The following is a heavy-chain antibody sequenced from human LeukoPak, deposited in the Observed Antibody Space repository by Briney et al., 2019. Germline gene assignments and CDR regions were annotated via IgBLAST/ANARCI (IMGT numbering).Heavy chain of an antibody. D-gene: IGHD5-24*01. J-gene: IGHJ4*02. Sequence: GRSLRLSCAGSGFTLNDYYVNWLRQAPGKGLEWIAYISPSSRSVNYADSVKGRFTLSRDYAKNSVNLDMTSLRGEDTAIYYCARVHNTIYWGQGVLVTVSS. CDR2: ISPSSRSV. CDR3: ARVHNTIY. CDR1: GFTLNDYY. V-gene: IGHV3-11*04.